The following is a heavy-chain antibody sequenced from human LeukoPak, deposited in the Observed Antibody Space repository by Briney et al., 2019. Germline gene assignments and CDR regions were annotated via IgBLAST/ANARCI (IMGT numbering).Heavy chain of an antibody. CDR3: ARALSDHYDSSGYYPYYFDY. V-gene: IGHV1-69*05. CDR1: GGTFSSDA. Sequence: GASVKVSCKASGGTFSSDAISWVRQAPGQGLEWMGGIIPIFGTANYAQKFQGRVTITTDDSTSTAYMELSSLRSEDTAVCYCARALSDHYDSSGYYPYYFDYWGQGTLVTVSS. J-gene: IGHJ4*02. D-gene: IGHD3-22*01. CDR2: IIPIFGTA.